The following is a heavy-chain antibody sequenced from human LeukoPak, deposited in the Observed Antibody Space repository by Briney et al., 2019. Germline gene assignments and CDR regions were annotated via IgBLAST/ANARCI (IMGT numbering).Heavy chain of an antibody. D-gene: IGHD3-3*01. CDR2: IYYSGST. Sequence: SETLSLTCTVSGGSISSYYWSWIRQPPGKGLEWIGYIYYSGSTNYNPSLKSRVTISVDTSKNQFSLRLSSVTAADTAVYYCARGQYYDFWSGHTKSYYYYGMDVWGQGTTVTVSS. V-gene: IGHV4-59*01. J-gene: IGHJ6*02. CDR3: ARGQYYDFWSGHTKSYYYYGMDV. CDR1: GGSISSYY.